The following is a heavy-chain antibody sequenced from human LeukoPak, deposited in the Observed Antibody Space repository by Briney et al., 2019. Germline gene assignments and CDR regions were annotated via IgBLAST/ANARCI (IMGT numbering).Heavy chain of an antibody. V-gene: IGHV3-15*01. Sequence: GGSLRLSCAASGFTFSNAWMSWVRQAPGKGLEWVGRLKSKIDGGTTDYAAPVKGRFTISRDDSKNTLYLQMNSLKTEDTAVYYCTGRNYDILTGYLDVWGQGTTVTVSS. J-gene: IGHJ6*02. CDR1: GFTFSNAW. CDR3: TGRNYDILTGYLDV. D-gene: IGHD3-9*01. CDR2: LKSKIDGGTT.